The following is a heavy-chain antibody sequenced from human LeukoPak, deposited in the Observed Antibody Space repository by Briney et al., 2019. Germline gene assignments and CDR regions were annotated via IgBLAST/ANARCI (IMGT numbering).Heavy chain of an antibody. CDR2: MNPTSGNV. V-gene: IGHV1-8*01. D-gene: IGHD4/OR15-4a*01. CDR1: GNTFTSYD. CDR3: ARVRSDYPGRGFPRSAMDV. Sequence: GASVKVSCKASGNTFTSYDINWVRQATEQGLEWMGWMNPTSGNVGYAQNFQGRLTMTRNTPMSTAYMELSSLTSEDTAVYFCARVRSDYPGRGFPRSAMDVWGQGTTVTVSS. J-gene: IGHJ6*02.